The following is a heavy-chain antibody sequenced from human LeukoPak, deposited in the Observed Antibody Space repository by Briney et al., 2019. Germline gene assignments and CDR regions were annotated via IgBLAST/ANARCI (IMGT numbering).Heavy chain of an antibody. J-gene: IGHJ4*02. CDR1: GGSFSGYY. V-gene: IGHV4-34*01. CDR2: INHSGST. D-gene: IGHD6-13*01. Sequence: SETLSLTCAVYGGSFSGYYWSWIRQPPEKGLEWIGEINHSGSTNYNPSLKSRVTISVDTSKNQFSLKLSSVTAADTAVYYCASLKGIAAAGEPFDYWGQGTLVTVSS. CDR3: ASLKGIAAAGEPFDY.